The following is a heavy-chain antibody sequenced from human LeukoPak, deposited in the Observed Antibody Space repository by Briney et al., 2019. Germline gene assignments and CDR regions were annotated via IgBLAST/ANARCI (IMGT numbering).Heavy chain of an antibody. CDR2: ISNNGGYT. V-gene: IGHV3-23*01. D-gene: IGHD2-15*01. CDR1: AFTFSIST. Sequence: PGGCLRLSCTATAFTFSISTLSWVRQAPWKGLEWVSAISNNGGYTYYADSVQGRFTISRDNSKSTLCLQMNSLRAEDTAVYYCAKQLGYCSDGSCYFPYWGQGTLVTVSS. J-gene: IGHJ4*02. CDR3: AKQLGYCSDGSCYFPY.